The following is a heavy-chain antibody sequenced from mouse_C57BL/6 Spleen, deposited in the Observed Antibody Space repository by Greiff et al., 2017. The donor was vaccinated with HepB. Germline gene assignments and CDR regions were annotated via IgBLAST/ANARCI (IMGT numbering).Heavy chain of an antibody. CDR2: IHPNSGST. D-gene: IGHD1-1*01. Sequence: VQLQQPGAELVKPGASVKLSCKASGYTFTSYWMHWVKQRPGQGLEWIGMIHPNSGSTNYNEKFKSKATLTVDKSSSTAYMQLSSLTSEDSAVYYCARPSITTVVAEGFDYWGQGTTLTVSS. CDR1: GYTFTSYW. CDR3: ARPSITTVVAEGFDY. V-gene: IGHV1-64*01. J-gene: IGHJ2*01.